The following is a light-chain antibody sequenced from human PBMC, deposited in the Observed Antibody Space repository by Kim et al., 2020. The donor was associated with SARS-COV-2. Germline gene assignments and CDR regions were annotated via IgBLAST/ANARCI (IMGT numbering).Light chain of an antibody. CDR2: SNT. CDR3: QSYDSSLSGPWV. Sequence: QSELTQPPSVSGAPGQRVTISCTGSSSNLGAGYEVHWYQQLPGTAPNLLIYSNTNRPTGVPDRFSGSKSGTSASLAITGLQAEDEADYYCQSYDSSLSGPWVFGGGTQLTVL. V-gene: IGLV1-40*01. CDR1: SSNLGAGYE. J-gene: IGLJ3*02.